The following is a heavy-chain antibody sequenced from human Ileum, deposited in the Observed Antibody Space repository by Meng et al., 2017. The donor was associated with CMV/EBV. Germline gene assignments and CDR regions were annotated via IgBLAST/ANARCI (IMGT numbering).Heavy chain of an antibody. Sequence: IILKQSVPLAATPTHTLTLTCTFSGSSLSPSGVGVDWLCQSPGKAQEWLALVYWDDDKRYSPSLKSRLTITKDTSNNHVVLTMTDMDPVDTATYYCAHRRVELLFFDYWGQGTLVTVSS. CDR3: AHRRVELLFFDY. D-gene: IGHD1-7*01. J-gene: IGHJ4*02. CDR1: GSSLSPSGVG. CDR2: VYWDDDK. V-gene: IGHV2-5*02.